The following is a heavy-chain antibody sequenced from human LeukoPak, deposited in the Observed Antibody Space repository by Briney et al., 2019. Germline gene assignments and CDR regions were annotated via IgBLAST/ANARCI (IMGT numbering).Heavy chain of an antibody. D-gene: IGHD3-16*01. V-gene: IGHV3-11*04. CDR3: ARTDGGIPLYYFDY. CDR2: ISSSGSTI. J-gene: IGHJ4*02. CDR1: GFTFSDYY. Sequence: GGSLRLSXAASGFTFSDYYMSWIRQAPGKGMEWVSYISSSGSTIYYADSVKGRFTISRDNAKNSLYLQMNSLRAEDTAVYYCARTDGGIPLYYFDYWGQGTLVTVSS.